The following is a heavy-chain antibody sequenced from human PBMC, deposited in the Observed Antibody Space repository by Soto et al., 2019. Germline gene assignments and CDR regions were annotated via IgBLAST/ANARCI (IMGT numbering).Heavy chain of an antibody. D-gene: IGHD2-2*01. CDR1: GGTFSSYA. J-gene: IGHJ4*02. Sequence: GASVKVSCKASGGTFSSYAISWVRQAPGQGLEWMGGIIPIFGTTNYAQKFQGRVTITADESTSTAYMELRSLRSDDTAVYYCAREGALVVPAARRLFDDSGQGSLVTVSS. CDR3: AREGALVVPAARRLFDD. V-gene: IGHV1-69*13. CDR2: IIPIFGTT.